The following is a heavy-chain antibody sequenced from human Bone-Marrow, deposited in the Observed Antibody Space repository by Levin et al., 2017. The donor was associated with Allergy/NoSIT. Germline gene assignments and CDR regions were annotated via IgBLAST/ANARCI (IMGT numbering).Heavy chain of an antibody. D-gene: IGHD2-2*01. CDR2: TRNKANSYTT. CDR3: ARVGPAAPSYYGMDV. CDR1: GFTFSDHY. J-gene: IGHJ6*02. V-gene: IGHV3-72*01. Sequence: PGGSLRLSCAASGFTFSDHYMDWVRQAPGKGLEWVGRTRNKANSYTTEYAASVKGRFTISRDDSKNSLYLQMNSLKTEDTAVYYCARVGPAAPSYYGMDVWGQGTTVTVSS.